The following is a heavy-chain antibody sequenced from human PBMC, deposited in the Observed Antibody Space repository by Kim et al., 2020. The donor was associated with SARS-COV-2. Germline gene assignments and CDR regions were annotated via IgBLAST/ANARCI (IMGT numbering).Heavy chain of an antibody. V-gene: IGHV3-23*01. CDR3: AKDQTVVVPADDY. J-gene: IGHJ4*02. Sequence: ADSVKGRFTISRDNSKNTLYLQMNSLRAEDTAVYYCAKDQTVVVPADDYWGQGTLVTVSS. D-gene: IGHD2-2*01.